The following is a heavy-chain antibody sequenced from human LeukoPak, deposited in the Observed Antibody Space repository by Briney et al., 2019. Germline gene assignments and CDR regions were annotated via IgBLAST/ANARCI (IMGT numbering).Heavy chain of an antibody. J-gene: IGHJ4*02. CDR1: GFTFSSYW. CDR3: ARVKDSSGYPYYFDY. Sequence: PGGSLRLSCAASGFTFSSYWMSWVRQAPGKGLEWVADIKQDGSEKYYVDSVKSRFTISRDNAKNSLYLQMNSLRAEDTAVYYCARVKDSSGYPYYFDYWGQGTLVTVSS. D-gene: IGHD3-22*01. V-gene: IGHV3-7*02. CDR2: IKQDGSEK.